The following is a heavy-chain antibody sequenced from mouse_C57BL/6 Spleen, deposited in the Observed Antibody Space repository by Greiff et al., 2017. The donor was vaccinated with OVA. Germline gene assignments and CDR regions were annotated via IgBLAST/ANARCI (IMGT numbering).Heavy chain of an antibody. CDR3: ARHYYYGSSRYYAMDY. CDR1: GFSLTSYG. J-gene: IGHJ4*01. Sequence: VKLEESGPGLVAPSQSLSITCTVSGFSLTSYGVHWVRQPPGKGLEWLVVIWSDGSTTYNSALKSRLSISKDNSKSQVFLKMNSLQTDDTAMYYCARHYYYGSSRYYAMDYWGQGTSVTVSS. CDR2: IWSDGST. V-gene: IGHV2-6-1*01. D-gene: IGHD1-1*01.